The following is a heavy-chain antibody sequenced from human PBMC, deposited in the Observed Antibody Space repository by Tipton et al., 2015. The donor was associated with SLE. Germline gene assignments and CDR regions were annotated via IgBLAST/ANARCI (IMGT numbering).Heavy chain of an antibody. CDR1: GGSFSGYY. J-gene: IGHJ2*01. V-gene: IGHV4-34*01. Sequence: GLVKPSETLSLTCAVYGGSFSGYYWTWIRQPPGKGLEWIGSVDYSGSTHYNPSLKSRVTISVDTSKSQFSLKLSSVTAADTAVYYCARLAPPYCSSTSCYSYFDLWGRGTLVTVS. D-gene: IGHD2-2*02. CDR3: ARLAPPYCSSTSCYSYFDL. CDR2: VDYSGST.